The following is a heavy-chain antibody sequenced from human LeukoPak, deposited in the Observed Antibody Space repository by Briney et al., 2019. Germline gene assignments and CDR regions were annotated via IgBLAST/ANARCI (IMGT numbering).Heavy chain of an antibody. V-gene: IGHV4-39*07. D-gene: IGHD3-3*01. CDR1: GGSIGSSSYY. CDR2: ISHSGST. Sequence: EPSETLSLTCTVSGGSIGSSSYYWGWIRQSPGKGLEWIGSISHSGSTHYNPSLKSRVTMSVDTSNNQFSLKLSSVTAADTAVYYCAGTGYFDFWGGYRQGFDYWGQGTLVTVSS. CDR3: AGTGYFDFWGGYRQGFDY. J-gene: IGHJ4*02.